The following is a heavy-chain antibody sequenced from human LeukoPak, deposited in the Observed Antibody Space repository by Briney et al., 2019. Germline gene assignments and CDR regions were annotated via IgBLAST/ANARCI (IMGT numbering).Heavy chain of an antibody. V-gene: IGHV1-69*05. J-gene: IGHJ3*02. CDR1: GGTFSSYA. CDR2: IIPIFGTA. Sequence: SVKVSCKASGGTFSSYAISWVRPAPGQGLEWMGGIIPIFGTANYAQKFQGRVTITTDESTSTAYMELSSLRSEDAAVYYCTKHQAGDIVVVPAAIDAFDTWGQGTMVTVSS. CDR3: TKHQAGDIVVVPAAIDAFDT. D-gene: IGHD2-2*01.